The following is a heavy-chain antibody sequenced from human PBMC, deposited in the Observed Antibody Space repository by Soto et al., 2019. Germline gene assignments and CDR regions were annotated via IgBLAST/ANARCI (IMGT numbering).Heavy chain of an antibody. Sequence: ASVKVSCKASGGTFSSYAISWVRQAPGQGLEWMGGIIPIFGIANYAQKFQGRVTITADKSTSTAYMELSSLRSEDTAVHYCARDSHGYCSSTSCYAFDIWGQGTMVTVSS. CDR3: ARDSHGYCSSTSCYAFDI. J-gene: IGHJ3*02. D-gene: IGHD2-2*01. CDR2: IIPIFGIA. CDR1: GGTFSSYA. V-gene: IGHV1-69*10.